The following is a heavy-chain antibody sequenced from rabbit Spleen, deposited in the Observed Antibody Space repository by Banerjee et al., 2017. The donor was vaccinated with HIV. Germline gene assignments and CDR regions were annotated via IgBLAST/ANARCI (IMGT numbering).Heavy chain of an antibody. D-gene: IGHD1-1*01. J-gene: IGHJ6*01. CDR1: GVSFSVSSY. Sequence: QSLEESGGDLVKPGASLTLTCIASGVSFSVSSYMCWVRQAPGKGLEWIACIEAGSSGFTYFASWAKGRFTISKTSSTTVTLQVTSLTAADTATYFCARDTSSSFSSYGMDLWGPGTLVTVS. CDR2: IEAGSSGFT. CDR3: ARDTSSSFSSYGMDL. V-gene: IGHV1S40*01.